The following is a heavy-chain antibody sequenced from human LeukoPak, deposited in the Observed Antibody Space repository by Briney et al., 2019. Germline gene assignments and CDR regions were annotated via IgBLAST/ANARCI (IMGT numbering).Heavy chain of an antibody. D-gene: IGHD3-10*01. CDR1: GYTFTAYW. Sequence: GGSLRLSCPGSGYTFTAYWIGWVRQMPGKGLESMGIIYPADSDTTYSPSFQGQVTISADKSISTVYLQWSSLKASDTAMYYCARQSRDGSKTRGYYFDYWGPGTQVTVSS. CDR2: IYPADSDT. CDR3: ARQSRDGSKTRGYYFDY. V-gene: IGHV5-51*01. J-gene: IGHJ4*02.